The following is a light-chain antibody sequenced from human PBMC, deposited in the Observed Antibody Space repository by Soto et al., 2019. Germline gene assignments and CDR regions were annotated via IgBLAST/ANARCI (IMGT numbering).Light chain of an antibody. CDR1: SSDVGSYNI. J-gene: IGLJ2*01. CDR2: EGS. CDR3: CSYAGSSTLVV. V-gene: IGLV2-23*01. Sequence: QSALTQPASVSGSPGQSITISCTGTSSDVGSYNIVSWYQQHPGKAPKLMIYEGSKRPPGVSNRFSGSKSGNTASLTISGRQAEDEADYYCCSYAGSSTLVVFGGGTKLTVL.